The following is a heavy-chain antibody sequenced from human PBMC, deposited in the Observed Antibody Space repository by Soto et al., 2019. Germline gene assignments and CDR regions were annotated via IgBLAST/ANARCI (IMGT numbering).Heavy chain of an antibody. V-gene: IGHV3-9*01. CDR1: GFTFDDYA. CDR2: ISWNSGSI. CDR3: AKGGLRYYYYGMDV. Sequence: PGGSLRLSCAASGFTFDDYAMHWVRQAPGKGLEWVSGISWNSGSIGYADSVKGRFTISRDNAKNSLYLQMNSLRAEDTALYYCAKGGLRYYYYGMDVWGQGTTVTVS. J-gene: IGHJ6*02.